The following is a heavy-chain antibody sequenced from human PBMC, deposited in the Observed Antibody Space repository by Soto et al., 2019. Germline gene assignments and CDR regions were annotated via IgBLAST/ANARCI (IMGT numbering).Heavy chain of an antibody. J-gene: IGHJ5*02. V-gene: IGHV3-23*01. D-gene: IGHD3-10*01. CDR2: ISGSGGST. CDR3: AKDFTMVRGVILMSSWFDP. CDR1: GFTFSSYA. Sequence: GGSLRLSCAASGFTFSSYAMSWVRQAPGKGLEWVSAISGSGGSTYYADSVKGRFTISRDNSKNTLYLQMNSLRAEDTAVYYCAKDFTMVRGVILMSSWFDPWGQGTLVTVSS.